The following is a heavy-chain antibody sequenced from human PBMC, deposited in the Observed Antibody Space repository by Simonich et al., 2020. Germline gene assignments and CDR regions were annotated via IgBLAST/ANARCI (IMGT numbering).Heavy chain of an antibody. CDR2: ISWNSGSI. D-gene: IGHD2-15*01. J-gene: IGHJ4*02. V-gene: IGHV3-9*01. Sequence: EVQLVESGGGLVQPGRSLRLSCAASGFTFDDYAMHWGRQAPGKGLEWVSVISWNSGSIGYADSVKGRFTISRDNAKNSLYLQMNSLRAEDTALYYCAKDMGYCSGGSCYYFDYWGQGTLVTVSS. CDR3: AKDMGYCSGGSCYYFDY. CDR1: GFTFDDYA.